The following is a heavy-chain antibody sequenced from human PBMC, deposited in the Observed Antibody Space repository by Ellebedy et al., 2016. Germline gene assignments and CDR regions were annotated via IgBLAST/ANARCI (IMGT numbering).Heavy chain of an antibody. D-gene: IGHD2-15*01. CDR2: ISSSGVSI. CDR3: AKDTVGHCSGGYCYAFGD. CDR1: GIIISSHA. Sequence: GGSLRLSXKVSGIIISSHAMTWVRQAPGKGLEWVSSISSSGVSIYYADSVKGRFTTSRDNAKNSLYLQMKSLGAEDTAVYYCAKDTVGHCSGGYCYAFGDWGQGTLVTVSS. J-gene: IGHJ4*02. V-gene: IGHV3-48*03.